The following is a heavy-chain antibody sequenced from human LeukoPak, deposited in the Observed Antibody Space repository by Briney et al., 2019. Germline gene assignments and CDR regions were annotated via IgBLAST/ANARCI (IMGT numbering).Heavy chain of an antibody. CDR3: ARHTTMVHFDY. V-gene: IGHV4-59*01. D-gene: IGHD5-18*01. CDR2: TYYSGST. J-gene: IGHJ4*02. Sequence: SETLSLTCTVSGGSISSYYWSWIRQPPGKGLEWIGYTYYSGSTNYNPSLESRVTISVDTSKNQFSLKLSSVTAADTAVYYCARHTTMVHFDYWGQGTLVTVSS. CDR1: GGSISSYY.